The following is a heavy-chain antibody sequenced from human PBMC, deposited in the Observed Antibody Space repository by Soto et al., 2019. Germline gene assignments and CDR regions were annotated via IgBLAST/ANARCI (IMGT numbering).Heavy chain of an antibody. CDR2: IHNSGTS. CDR3: ARDFYDSVGYTWFDS. D-gene: IGHD3-22*01. Sequence: TLSLTCTVSGDTSTSYYWGWIRQAPGKGLEWIGHIHNSGTSTHNPSLNGRVTISIDMSKKQFSLKLTSLTSADTAVYYCARDFYDSVGYTWFDSWSQGTLVTVSS. J-gene: IGHJ5*01. CDR1: GDTSTSYY. V-gene: IGHV4-59*01.